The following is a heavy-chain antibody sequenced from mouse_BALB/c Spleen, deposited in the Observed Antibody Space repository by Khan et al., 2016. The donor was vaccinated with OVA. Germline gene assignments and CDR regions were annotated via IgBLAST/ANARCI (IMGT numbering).Heavy chain of an antibody. V-gene: IGHV1-7*01. CDR1: GYTFANYW. Sequence: QVQLQQSGAELAKPGASVKMSCKASGYTFANYWMHWVKQRPGQGLDWIGYINPSTGYTDYNQKFKDKATLTADKSSSPAYMQLSSLTSEDSAVYYCSRLGSPYGTTFVYWDQGTTLTISS. J-gene: IGHJ2*01. D-gene: IGHD1-1*01. CDR2: INPSTGYT. CDR3: SRLGSPYGTTFVY.